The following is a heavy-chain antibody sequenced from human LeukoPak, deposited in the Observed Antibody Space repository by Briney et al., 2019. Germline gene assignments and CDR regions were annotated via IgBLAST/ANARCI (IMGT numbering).Heavy chain of an antibody. CDR2: ISYDGSNK. CDR3: ARSPTWSGYYYFDY. D-gene: IGHD3-3*01. Sequence: PGRSLRLSCAASGFTFSSYAMHWVRQAPGKGLEWVAVISYDGSNKYYADSVKGRFTISRDNSKNTLYLQMNSLRAEDTAVYYCARSPTWSGYYYFDYWGQGTLVTVSS. V-gene: IGHV3-30-3*01. J-gene: IGHJ4*02. CDR1: GFTFSSYA.